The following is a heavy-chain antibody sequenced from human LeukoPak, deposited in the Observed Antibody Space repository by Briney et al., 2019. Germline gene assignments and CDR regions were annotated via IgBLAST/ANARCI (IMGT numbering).Heavy chain of an antibody. Sequence: PGGSLRLSCAASGFTFSSYGMHWVRQAPGKGLEWVAVIWYDGSNKYYADSVKGRFTISRDNSKNTLYLQMNSLRAEDTAVYYCARERGYDCSSTSCYLGASDIWGQGTMVTVSS. D-gene: IGHD2-2*01. CDR2: IWYDGSNK. CDR1: GFTFSSYG. V-gene: IGHV3-33*01. J-gene: IGHJ3*02. CDR3: ARERGYDCSSTSCYLGASDI.